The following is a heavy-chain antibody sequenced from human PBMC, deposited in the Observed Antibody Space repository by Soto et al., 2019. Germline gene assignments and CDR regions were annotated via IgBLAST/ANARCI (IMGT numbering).Heavy chain of an antibody. Sequence: EVQLLESGGGLVQPGGSLRLSCAASGFTFSNYAMTWVRQAPGKGLQWVSAISGSGSSTKYADSVKGRFTISRDNSTSTLSLQMNSLRGEDTAVYSCARGFVTTGYLVDYWGQGTLVTVSS. D-gene: IGHD3-9*01. CDR2: ISGSGSST. CDR1: GFTFSNYA. J-gene: IGHJ4*02. V-gene: IGHV3-23*01. CDR3: ARGFVTTGYLVDY.